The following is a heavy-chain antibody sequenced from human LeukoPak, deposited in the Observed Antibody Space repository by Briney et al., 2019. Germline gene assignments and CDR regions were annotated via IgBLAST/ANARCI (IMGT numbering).Heavy chain of an antibody. V-gene: IGHV4-31*03. CDR1: GGSISSGGYY. CDR2: IYYSGST. Sequence: SETLSLTCTVSGGSISSGGYYWSWIRQHPGKDLEWIGYIYYSGSTYYNPSLKSRVTISVDTSKNQFSLKLSSVTAADTAVYYCARDSPLQGYFDYWGQGTLVTVSS. CDR3: ARDSPLQGYFDY. D-gene: IGHD5-24*01. J-gene: IGHJ4*02.